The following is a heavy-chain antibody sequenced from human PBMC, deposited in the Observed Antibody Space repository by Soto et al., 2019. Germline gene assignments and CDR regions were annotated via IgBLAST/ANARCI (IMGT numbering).Heavy chain of an antibody. Sequence: ASVKVSCKASGYTFTGYYMHWVRQAPGQGLEWMGWINPNSGGTNYAQKFQGWVTMTRDTSISTAYMELSRLRSDDTAVYYCARGYCSSTSCYGQTYYYYMDVRGKGTTVTVSS. J-gene: IGHJ6*03. V-gene: IGHV1-2*04. CDR2: INPNSGGT. CDR3: ARGYCSSTSCYGQTYYYYMDV. CDR1: GYTFTGYY. D-gene: IGHD2-2*01.